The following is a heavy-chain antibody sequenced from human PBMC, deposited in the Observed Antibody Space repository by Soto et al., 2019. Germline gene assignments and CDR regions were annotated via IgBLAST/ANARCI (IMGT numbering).Heavy chain of an antibody. CDR2: IYNSGST. CDR3: ARARSGSYYKRENWFDP. J-gene: IGHJ5*02. Sequence: PSETLSLTCTASGGSIDSYFWSWIRQSPGKGLEWIGHIYNSGSTNYNPSLKSRVTISLDTSKKQFSLNLSSVTAADSAVYYCARARSGSYYKRENWFDPWGQGTLVTVSS. V-gene: IGHV4-59*01. CDR1: GGSIDSYF. D-gene: IGHD3-10*01.